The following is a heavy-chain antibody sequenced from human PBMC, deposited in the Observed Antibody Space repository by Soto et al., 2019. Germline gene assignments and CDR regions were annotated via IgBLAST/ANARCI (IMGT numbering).Heavy chain of an antibody. CDR1: GYTFSRYW. Sequence: PGESLKISCKGSGYTFSRYWIGWVHQMPGKGPEWMGIIYPGDSESRYSPSFEGHVSISVDKSITNVYLQWSSLKVSDTAMYYCARRAGRYINNHPYYFDSWGQGTLVTVSS. CDR3: ARRAGRYINNHPYYFDS. CDR2: IYPGDSES. J-gene: IGHJ4*02. V-gene: IGHV5-51*07. D-gene: IGHD3-16*02.